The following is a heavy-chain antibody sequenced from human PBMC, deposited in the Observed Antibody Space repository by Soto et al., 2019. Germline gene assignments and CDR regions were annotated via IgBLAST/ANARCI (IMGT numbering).Heavy chain of an antibody. J-gene: IGHJ6*02. CDR3: ARQVVDFYYYYGMDV. CDR2: IGTAGDT. CDR1: GFTFSSYD. V-gene: IGHV3-13*01. Sequence: GGSLRLSCAASGFTFSSYDMHLVRPATGKGLEWVSAIGTAGDTYYPGSVKGRFTTSRENAKNSLYLQMNSLRAEDTAVYYCARQVVDFYYYYGMDVWGQGTTVTSP. D-gene: IGHD2-15*01.